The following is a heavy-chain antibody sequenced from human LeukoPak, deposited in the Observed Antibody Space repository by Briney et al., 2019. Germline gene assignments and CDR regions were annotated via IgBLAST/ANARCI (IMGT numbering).Heavy chain of an antibody. CDR3: AKCPWIQLLSPFDY. CDR2: ISGSGGST. V-gene: IGHV3-23*01. Sequence: GGSLRLSCAPSGFTFSSYAMSWVRQAPGKGLEWVSAISGSGGSTYYADSVKGRFTISRDNSKNTLYLQMNSLRAEDTAVYYCAKCPWIQLLSPFDYWGQGTLVTVSS. CDR1: GFTFSSYA. D-gene: IGHD5-18*01. J-gene: IGHJ4*02.